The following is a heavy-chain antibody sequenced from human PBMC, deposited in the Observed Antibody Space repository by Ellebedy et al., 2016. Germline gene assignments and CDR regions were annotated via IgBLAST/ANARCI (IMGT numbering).Heavy chain of an antibody. J-gene: IGHJ4*02. CDR1: GGSFSGYY. CDR3: ARVRSGYFDSSGYYSLDF. CDR2: ISHSGGT. Sequence: GSLRLSCAVYGGSFSGYYWNWIRQPPGKGLEWIGEISHSGGTDYNPSLKNRVSISVDTSKNQLSRKLNSVPVADTAVYYCARVRSGYFDSSGYYSLDFWGQGTLVTVST. D-gene: IGHD3-22*01. V-gene: IGHV4-34*01.